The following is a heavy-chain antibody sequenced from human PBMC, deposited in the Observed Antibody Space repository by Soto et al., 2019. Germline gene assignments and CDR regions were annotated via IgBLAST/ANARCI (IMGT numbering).Heavy chain of an antibody. CDR2: ISSSSSYI. CDR3: ARERGYDRVFDY. V-gene: IGHV3-21*01. Sequence: GGSLRLSCAASGFTFSSYSMNWVRQAPGKGLEWVSSISSSSSYIYYADSVKVRFTISRDNAKNSLYLHMNSLRAEDTAVYYCARERGYDRVFDYWGQGTLVTVSS. D-gene: IGHD5-12*01. CDR1: GFTFSSYS. J-gene: IGHJ4*02.